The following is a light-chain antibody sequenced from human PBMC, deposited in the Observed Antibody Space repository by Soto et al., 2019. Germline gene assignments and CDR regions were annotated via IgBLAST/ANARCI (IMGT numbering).Light chain of an antibody. CDR3: SSYTSGSTLYV. J-gene: IGLJ1*01. CDR2: EVH. Sequence: QSVLTQPASVSGSPGQSITIPCTGTSSDVGGYKYVSWYQQVPGKVPKLIIFEVHNRPSGISNRFSGSKSGNTASLTISGLQPEDEADYYCSSYTSGSTLYVFGTGTKLTVL. CDR1: SSDVGGYKY. V-gene: IGLV2-14*01.